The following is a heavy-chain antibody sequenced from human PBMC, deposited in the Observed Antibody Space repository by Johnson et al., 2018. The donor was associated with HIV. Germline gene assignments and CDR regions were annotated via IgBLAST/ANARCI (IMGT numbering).Heavy chain of an antibody. CDR1: DFTVSSNY. V-gene: IGHV3-66*02. CDR3: ARVYSGSSAHAFDI. D-gene: IGHD6-6*01. J-gene: IGHJ3*02. Sequence: VQLVESGGGVVRPGGSLRLSCTASDFTVSSNYMSWVRQAPGKGLEWVSVIYSGGSTYYADSVKGRFTISRDNSKNTVYLQMNSLRAEDTAVYYCARVYSGSSAHAFDIWGQGTMVTVSS. CDR2: IYSGGST.